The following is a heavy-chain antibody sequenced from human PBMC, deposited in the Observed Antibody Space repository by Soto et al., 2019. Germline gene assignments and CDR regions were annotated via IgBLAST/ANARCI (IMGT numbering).Heavy chain of an antibody. J-gene: IGHJ6*02. CDR3: AKCPPPRRLWFGQNSNYYYGMDV. V-gene: IGHV3-23*01. Sequence: EVQLLESGGGLVQPGGSLRLSCAASGFTFSSYAMSWVRQAPGKGLEWVSAISGSGGSTYYADSVKGRFTISRDNSKNTPYLQMNSLRAEDTAVYYCAKCPPPRRLWFGQNSNYYYGMDVWGQGTTVTVSS. CDR1: GFTFSSYA. D-gene: IGHD3-10*01. CDR2: ISGSGGST.